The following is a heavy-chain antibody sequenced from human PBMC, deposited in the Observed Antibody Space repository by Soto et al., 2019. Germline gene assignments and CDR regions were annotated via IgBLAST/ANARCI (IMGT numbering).Heavy chain of an antibody. CDR1: GYIFSGYY. J-gene: IGHJ4*02. CDR3: ARDIAVHGVWEVDY. Sequence: ASVKVSCKASGYIFSGYYMHWVRQAPGQGLDWMGWINPDSGATHYAQRLQGRVTMTKDTSTRTAYMTLNSLTSDDTAVYYCARDIAVHGVWEVDYWGQGTLVTVSS. V-gene: IGHV1-2*02. CDR2: INPDSGAT. D-gene: IGHD6-19*01.